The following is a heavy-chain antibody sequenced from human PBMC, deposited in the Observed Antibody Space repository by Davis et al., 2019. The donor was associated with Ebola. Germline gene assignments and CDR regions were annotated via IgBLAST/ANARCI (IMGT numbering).Heavy chain of an antibody. Sequence: ASVKVSCKASGYTFTGYYMHWVRQAPGQGLEWMGWINPNSGGTNYAQKFQGWVTMTRDTSISTAYMELSRLRSDDTAVYYCARAADYPHYTMTDIWGQGTMVTVSS. V-gene: IGHV1-2*04. J-gene: IGHJ3*02. CDR1: GYTFTGYY. CDR2: INPNSGGT. D-gene: IGHD3-22*01. CDR3: ARAADYPHYTMTDI.